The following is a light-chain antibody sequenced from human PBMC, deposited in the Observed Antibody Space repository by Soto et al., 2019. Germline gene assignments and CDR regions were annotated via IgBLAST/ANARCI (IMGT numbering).Light chain of an antibody. CDR3: SSYAGRNNWV. CDR2: EVT. J-gene: IGLJ3*02. Sequence: QSALTQPPSASGPPGQSVTISCTGVSSDVGAYNHVSWYQQLPGKAPKVMIYEVTKRPSGVPDRFSGSKSGNTASLTVSGLQAEDEADYYCSSYAGRNNWVFGGGTKLTVL. CDR1: SSDVGAYNH. V-gene: IGLV2-8*01.